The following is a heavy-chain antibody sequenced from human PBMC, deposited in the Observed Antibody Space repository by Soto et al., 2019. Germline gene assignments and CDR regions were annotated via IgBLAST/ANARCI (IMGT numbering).Heavy chain of an antibody. D-gene: IGHD3-22*01. CDR3: ARERVVVVTSRGGLDY. V-gene: IGHV4-31*03. CDR2: IYYSGST. Sequence: QVQLQESGPGLVKPSQTLSLTCTVSGGSISSGGYYWSWIRQHPGKGLEWIGYIYYSGSTYYNPSLKRRVTISVDTSKNQFSLKLSSVTAADTAVYYCARERVVVVTSRGGLDYWGQGTLVTVSS. J-gene: IGHJ4*02. CDR1: GGSISSGGYY.